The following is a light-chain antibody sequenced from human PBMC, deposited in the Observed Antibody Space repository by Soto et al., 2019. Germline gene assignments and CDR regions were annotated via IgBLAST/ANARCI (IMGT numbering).Light chain of an antibody. J-gene: IGKJ4*01. V-gene: IGKV1-33*01. CDR1: QDISNY. CDR2: DAS. Sequence: DIQMTQSPSSLSASVGDRVTITCQASQDISNYLNWYQQKPGKAPKLLIYDASNLETGVPSRFSVSGSGTDFYFSISSLLPEDIATYYCQQYDNPSLTCAAGTELEIK. CDR3: QQYDNPSLT.